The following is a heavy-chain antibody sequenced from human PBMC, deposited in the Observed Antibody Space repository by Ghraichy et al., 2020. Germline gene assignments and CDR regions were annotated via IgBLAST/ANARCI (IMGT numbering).Heavy chain of an antibody. J-gene: IGHJ4*02. D-gene: IGHD3-10*01. CDR2: IKQDGSDK. CDR3: ARDRHLYGSGSYFDY. CDR1: GFTFSGYW. Sequence: LSLTCAASGFTFSGYWMSWVRQAPGKGLEWVAKIKQDGSDKYYVDSVKGRFTISRDNAKNSLYLQMNSLRAEDTAVYYCARDRHLYGSGSYFDYWGQGTPVTVSS. V-gene: IGHV3-7*03.